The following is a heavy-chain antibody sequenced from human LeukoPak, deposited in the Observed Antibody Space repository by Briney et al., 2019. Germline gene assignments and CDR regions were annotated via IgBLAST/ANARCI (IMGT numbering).Heavy chain of an antibody. CDR3: ARAYYDFWSGYDNWFDP. Sequence: PSETLSLTCAVYGGSFSGYYWSWIRQPPGKGLEWIGEINHSGSTNYNPSLKSRVTISVDTSKNQFSLTLSSVTAADTAVYYCARAYYDFWSGYDNWFDPWGQGTLVTVSS. CDR2: INHSGST. D-gene: IGHD3-3*01. J-gene: IGHJ5*02. V-gene: IGHV4-34*01. CDR1: GGSFSGYY.